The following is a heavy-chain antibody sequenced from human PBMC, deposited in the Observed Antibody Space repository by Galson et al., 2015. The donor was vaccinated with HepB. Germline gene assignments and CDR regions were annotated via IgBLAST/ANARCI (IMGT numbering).Heavy chain of an antibody. Sequence: SVKVSCKASGYTFTSYYMHWVRQAPGKGLEWMGGFDPEDGETIYAQKFQGRVTMTEDTSTDTAYMELSSLRSEDTAVYYCATDQNLDAAEYFQHWGQGTLVTVSS. CDR3: ATDQNLDAAEYFQH. J-gene: IGHJ1*01. CDR2: FDPEDGET. V-gene: IGHV1-24*01. CDR1: GYTFTSYY.